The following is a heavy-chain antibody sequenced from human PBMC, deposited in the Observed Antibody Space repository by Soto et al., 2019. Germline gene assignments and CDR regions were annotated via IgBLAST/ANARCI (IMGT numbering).Heavy chain of an antibody. CDR1: GFTFSSYG. Sequence: GGSLRLSCAASGFTFSSYGMHWVRQAPGKGLEWVAVIWYDGSNKYYADSVKGRFTISRDNSKNTLYLQMNSLRAEDTAVYYCARDSGGYETYDAFDIWGQGTMVTVSS. D-gene: IGHD5-12*01. CDR2: IWYDGSNK. J-gene: IGHJ3*02. CDR3: ARDSGGYETYDAFDI. V-gene: IGHV3-33*01.